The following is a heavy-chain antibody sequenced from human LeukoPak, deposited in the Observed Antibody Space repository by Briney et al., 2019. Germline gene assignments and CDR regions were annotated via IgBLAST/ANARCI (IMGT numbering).Heavy chain of an antibody. CDR3: ARFLWFGGPFDP. CDR1: GGSVSSDSHY. V-gene: IGHV4-61*01. CDR2: ISYSGST. D-gene: IGHD3-10*01. Sequence: PSETLSLTCTVSGGSVSSDSHYWNWIRQPPGKGLEWIGCISYSGSTNYKSPLKSRVTISVDTSKNQFSLKVRSVTAADTAVYYCARFLWFGGPFDPWGQGTLVTVSS. J-gene: IGHJ5*02.